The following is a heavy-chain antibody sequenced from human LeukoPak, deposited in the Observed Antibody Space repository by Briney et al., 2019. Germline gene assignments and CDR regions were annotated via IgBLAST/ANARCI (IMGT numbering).Heavy chain of an antibody. D-gene: IGHD1-26*01. Sequence: MPSETLSLTCTVSGGSISSYYWNWIRQPPGKGLEWIGHTYYSGITNYNPSLKSRVTISVDTSKNQFSLKLSSVTAADTAVYYCARHERGSPGFGYWGQGTLVTVSS. CDR3: ARHERGSPGFGY. V-gene: IGHV4-59*08. CDR1: GGSISSYY. J-gene: IGHJ4*02. CDR2: TYYSGIT.